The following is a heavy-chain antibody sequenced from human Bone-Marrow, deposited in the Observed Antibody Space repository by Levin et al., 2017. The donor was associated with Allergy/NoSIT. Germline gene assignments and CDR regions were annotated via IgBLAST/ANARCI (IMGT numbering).Heavy chain of an antibody. V-gene: IGHV4-31*03. Sequence: SETLSLTCTVSGGSISSGGYYWSWIRQHPGKGLEWIGYIYYSGSTYYNPSLKSRVTISVDTSKNQFSLKLSSVTAADTAVYYCARAVVAEASGWFDPWGQGTLVTVSS. CDR1: GGSISSGGYY. CDR2: IYYSGST. J-gene: IGHJ5*02. D-gene: IGHD2-15*01. CDR3: ARAVVAEASGWFDP.